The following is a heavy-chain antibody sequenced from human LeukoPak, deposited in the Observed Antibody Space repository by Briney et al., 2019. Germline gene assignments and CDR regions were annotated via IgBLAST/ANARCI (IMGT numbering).Heavy chain of an antibody. CDR3: ARVYNWNPAGAFDI. CDR2: TYYRSKWYN. CDR1: GDTVSSNIAS. Sequence: SQTLSLTCALSGDTVSSNIASWNWVRQSPSRGLEWLGRTYYRSKWYNDYAVSVKSRITINPDTSKNQLSLQLNSVTPEDTAVYYCARVYNWNPAGAFDIWGQGTVVTVSS. D-gene: IGHD1-1*01. V-gene: IGHV6-1*01. J-gene: IGHJ3*02.